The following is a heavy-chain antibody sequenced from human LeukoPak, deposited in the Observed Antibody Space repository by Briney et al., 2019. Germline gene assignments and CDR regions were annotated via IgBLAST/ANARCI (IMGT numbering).Heavy chain of an antibody. J-gene: IGHJ5*02. CDR1: GGTFSSYT. CDR2: IIPILGIA. CDR3: AREGEDIVVVPAVSDWFDP. Sequence: SVKVSCRASGGTFSSYTISWVRQAPGQGLEWVGRIIPILGIANYAQKFQGRVTITADKSTSTAYMELSSLRSEDTAVYYCAREGEDIVVVPAVSDWFDPWGQGTLVTVSS. V-gene: IGHV1-69*04. D-gene: IGHD2-2*01.